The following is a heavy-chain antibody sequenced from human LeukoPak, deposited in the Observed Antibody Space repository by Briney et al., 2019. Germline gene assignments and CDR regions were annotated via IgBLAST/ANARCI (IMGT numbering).Heavy chain of an antibody. Sequence: GESLKISCKGSGYSFTNYWLGWVRQMPGKGLEWMGIFYPGDSNTRYNPSFQGQVTFSADKSINTAYLQWSSLKASDTAIYYCARRGEAMDPFDYWGQGTLVTVSS. CDR1: GYSFTNYW. CDR3: ARRGEAMDPFDY. D-gene: IGHD5-18*01. V-gene: IGHV5-51*01. J-gene: IGHJ4*02. CDR2: FYPGDSNT.